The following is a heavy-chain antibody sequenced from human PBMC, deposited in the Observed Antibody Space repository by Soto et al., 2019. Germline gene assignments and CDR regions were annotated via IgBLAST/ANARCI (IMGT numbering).Heavy chain of an antibody. V-gene: IGHV4-59*01. Sequence: SETLSLTCTVSGGSISSYYWSWIRQPPGKGLEWIGYIYYSGSTNYNPSLKSRVTISVDTSKNQFSLKLSSVTAADTAVYYCVRFDYYDSSSYLDFGPKWGQGTPVTVSS. D-gene: IGHD3-22*01. J-gene: IGHJ4*02. CDR2: IYYSGST. CDR1: GGSISSYY. CDR3: VRFDYYDSSSYLDFGPK.